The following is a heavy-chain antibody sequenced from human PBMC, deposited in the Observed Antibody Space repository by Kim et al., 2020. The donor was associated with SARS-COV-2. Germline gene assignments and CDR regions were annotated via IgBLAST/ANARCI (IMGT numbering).Heavy chain of an antibody. CDR2: IYYSGST. D-gene: IGHD6-19*01. Sequence: GSLRLSCTVSGGSISSYYWSWIRQPPGKGLEWIGYIYYSGSTNYNPSLKSRVTISVDTSKNQFSLKLSSVTAADTAVYYCARGPVIAVAGTFDYWGQGTLVTVSS. V-gene: IGHV4-59*13. J-gene: IGHJ4*02. CDR1: GGSISSYY. CDR3: ARGPVIAVAGTFDY.